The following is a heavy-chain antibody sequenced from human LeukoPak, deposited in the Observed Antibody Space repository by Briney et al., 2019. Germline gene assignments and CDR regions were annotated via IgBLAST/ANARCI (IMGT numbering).Heavy chain of an antibody. D-gene: IGHD2-15*01. CDR3: ASGTWGCSGGSCYALEDAFDI. CDR1: GYTFPRYG. Sequence: ASVNVSCKASGYTFPRYGISWVRQAPAQGLEWMGWISAYNCNTNYAQKPQGRVTMTRNSSISTAYRELSSLRSEDTGVYYCASGTWGCSGGSCYALEDAFDIWGQGTMVTVSS. V-gene: IGHV1-18*01. J-gene: IGHJ3*02. CDR2: ISAYNCNT.